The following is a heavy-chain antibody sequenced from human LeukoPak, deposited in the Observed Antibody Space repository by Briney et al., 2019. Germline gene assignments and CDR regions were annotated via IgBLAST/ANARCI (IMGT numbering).Heavy chain of an antibody. Sequence: GGSRKLSWPAPGFTFSSYKMNWVRQAPGKGLEGVSYISSSGSTIYYADSVKGRFTISRDNAKNSLYLQMNSLRAEDTAVYYCARGVVAAAGDWFDPWGQGTLVTVSS. CDR2: ISSSGSTI. V-gene: IGHV3-48*03. CDR1: GFTFSSYK. CDR3: ARGVVAAAGDWFDP. J-gene: IGHJ5*02. D-gene: IGHD2-15*01.